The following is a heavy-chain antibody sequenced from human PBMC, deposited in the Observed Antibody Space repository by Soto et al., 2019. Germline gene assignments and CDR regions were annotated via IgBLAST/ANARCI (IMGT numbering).Heavy chain of an antibody. CDR3: ARQELGDYGDYFSYYYYGMDV. J-gene: IGHJ6*02. D-gene: IGHD4-17*01. CDR1: GGSVSNKTYY. CDR2: VYYSGTT. Sequence: PSETLSLTCSVSGGSVSNKTYYWSWIRQPPGKRLEWIGYVYYSGTTNYNPSLKSRVTISVDTSKNQFSLKLSSVTAADTAVYYCARQELGDYGDYFSYYYYGMDVWGQGTTVTVS. V-gene: IGHV4-61*01.